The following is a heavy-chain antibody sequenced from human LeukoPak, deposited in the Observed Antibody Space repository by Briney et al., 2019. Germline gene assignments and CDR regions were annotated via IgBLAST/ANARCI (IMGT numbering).Heavy chain of an antibody. Sequence: GGSLRLSCAASGFTFSSYWMSWVRQAPGKGLEWVANIKQDGSEKYYVDSVKGRFTISRDNAKNSLYLQMNSLRAEDTAVYYCARDRGGSRYYMDVWGKGTTVTVSS. CDR2: IKQDGSEK. D-gene: IGHD3-16*01. V-gene: IGHV3-7*01. J-gene: IGHJ6*03. CDR3: ARDRGGSRYYMDV. CDR1: GFTFSSYW.